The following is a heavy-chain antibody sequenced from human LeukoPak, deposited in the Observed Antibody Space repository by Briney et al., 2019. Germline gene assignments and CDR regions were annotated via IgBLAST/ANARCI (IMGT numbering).Heavy chain of an antibody. V-gene: IGHV1-18*01. D-gene: IGHD3-22*01. J-gene: IGHJ6*03. Sequence: GASVKVSCKASGCTFTSYGISWVRQAPGQGLEWMGWISAYNGNTNYAQKLQGRVTMTTDTSTSTAYMELRSLRSDDTAVYYCARETRYYDSSGYYPNYYYYYMDVWGKGTTVTISS. CDR3: ARETRYYDSSGYYPNYYYYYMDV. CDR1: GCTFTSYG. CDR2: ISAYNGNT.